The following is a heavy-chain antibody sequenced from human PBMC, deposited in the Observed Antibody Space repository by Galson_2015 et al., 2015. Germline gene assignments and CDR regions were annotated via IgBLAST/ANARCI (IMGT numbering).Heavy chain of an antibody. J-gene: IGHJ5*02. D-gene: IGHD3-3*01. CDR1: GGSISSYY. Sequence: ETLSLTCTVSGGSISSYYWSWIRQPPGKGLEWIGYIYYSGSTNYNPSLKSRVTISVDTSKNQFSLKLSSVTAADTAVYYCAREIRTIFGVGNWFDPWGQGTLVTVSS. V-gene: IGHV4-59*01. CDR2: IYYSGST. CDR3: AREIRTIFGVGNWFDP.